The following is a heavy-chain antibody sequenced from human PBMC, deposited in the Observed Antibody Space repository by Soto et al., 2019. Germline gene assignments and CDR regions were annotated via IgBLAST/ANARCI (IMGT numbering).Heavy chain of an antibody. Sequence: ASVKVSCKTSGYTFSSYIITWVRQAPGQGLEWMGWISAYNGNTKYAQKLQGRLTLTTDTSTSTAYMELRSLISDDTAVYFCARHMTAPDKLVVLHTAFQYWGPGTLDSVS. V-gene: IGHV1-18*04. D-gene: IGHD2-8*02. J-gene: IGHJ4*02. CDR3: ARHMTAPDKLVVLHTAFQY. CDR1: GYTFSSYI. CDR2: ISAYNGNT.